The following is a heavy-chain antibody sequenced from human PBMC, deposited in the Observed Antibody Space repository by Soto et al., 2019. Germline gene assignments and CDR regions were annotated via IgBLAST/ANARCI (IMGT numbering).Heavy chain of an antibody. J-gene: IGHJ4*02. CDR2: ISSRASTI. V-gene: IGHV3-11*01. Sequence: QVQLVESGGGLVKPGGSQRLSCAASGFTFSNYYMSWIRQAPGKGLEWVSYISSRASTIFYADSVKGRFTISRDNVKNSLYLQMNSLRAEDTAVYYCASGTNGAFFVYWGQGILVAVSS. D-gene: IGHD2-8*01. CDR3: ASGTNGAFFVY. CDR1: GFTFSNYY.